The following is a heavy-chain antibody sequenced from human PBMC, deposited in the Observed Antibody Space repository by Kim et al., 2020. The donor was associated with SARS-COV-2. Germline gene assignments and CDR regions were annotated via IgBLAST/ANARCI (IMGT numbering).Heavy chain of an antibody. J-gene: IGHJ4*02. CDR1: GDSVSSNIAT. V-gene: IGHV6-1*01. D-gene: IGHD6-13*01. CDR3: ARAAGGQSGLDF. CDR2: TYYRSRWLN. Sequence: SQTLSLSCVISGDSVSSNIATWNWVRQSPSRGLEWLGRTYYRSRWLNEYATSVKSRITINPDTPKNQFSLQLSSVTPEDTAVYYCARAAGGQSGLDFWGQGTLDTVS.